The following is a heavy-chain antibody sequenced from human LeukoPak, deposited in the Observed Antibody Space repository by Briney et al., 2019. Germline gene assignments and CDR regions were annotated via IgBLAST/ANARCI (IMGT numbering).Heavy chain of an antibody. V-gene: IGHV4-59*01. D-gene: IGHD3-22*01. CDR2: IYYSGST. Sequence: SGTLSLTRTVSGVSISSYAWSWIRQPPGKGLEWIGYIYYSGSTNYNPSLKSRVTISVDTSKNQFSLRLSAVIAAGTAVYCCASSYNSSGYWPFDYWGQGPLLSVPS. J-gene: IGHJ4*02. CDR3: ASSYNSSGYWPFDY. CDR1: GVSISSYA.